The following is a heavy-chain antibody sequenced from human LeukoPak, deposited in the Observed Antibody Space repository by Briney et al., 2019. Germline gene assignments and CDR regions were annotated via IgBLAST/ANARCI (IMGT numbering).Heavy chain of an antibody. CDR1: GYTFTGYY. J-gene: IGHJ4*02. CDR3: ARDSSGWSVPLH. V-gene: IGHV1-2*02. Sequence: ASVKVSCKASGYTFTGYYMHWVRQAPGQGLEWMGWINPNSGGTNYAQKFQGRVTMTRDTSTSTVYMELSSLRSEDTAVYYCARDSSGWSVPLHWGRGTLVTVSS. CDR2: INPNSGGT. D-gene: IGHD6-19*01.